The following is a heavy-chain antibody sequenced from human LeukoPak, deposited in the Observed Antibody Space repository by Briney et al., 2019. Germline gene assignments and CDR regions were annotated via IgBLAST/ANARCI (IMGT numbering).Heavy chain of an antibody. J-gene: IGHJ5*02. CDR2: IYYGGST. V-gene: IGHV4-39*01. CDR1: GGSISSSSYY. Sequence: SETLSLTCTVSGGSISSSSYYWGWIRQPPGKGLEWIGSIYYGGSTYYNPSLKSRVTISVDTSKNQFSLKLSSVTAADTAVYYCARLGDDSSGYYYAPAWFDPWGQGTLVTVSS. D-gene: IGHD3-22*01. CDR3: ARLGDDSSGYYYAPAWFDP.